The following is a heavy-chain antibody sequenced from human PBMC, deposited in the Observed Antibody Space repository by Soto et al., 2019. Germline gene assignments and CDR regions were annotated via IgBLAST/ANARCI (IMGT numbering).Heavy chain of an antibody. J-gene: IGHJ5*02. V-gene: IGHV1-18*01. CDR3: ARDALIPSITGARFDP. D-gene: IGHD1-20*01. CDR2: ISAYNGNT. Sequence: ASVKVSCKASGYTFTSSGISWVRQAPGQGLEWMGWISAYNGNTNYAQRFQGRVTMTTDTSTSTAYMELRSLRSDDTAVYYRARDALIPSITGARFDPWGQGTLVTVSS. CDR1: GYTFTSSG.